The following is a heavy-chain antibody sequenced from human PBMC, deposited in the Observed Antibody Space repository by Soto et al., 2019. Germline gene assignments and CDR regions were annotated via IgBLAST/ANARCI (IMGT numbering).Heavy chain of an antibody. D-gene: IGHD3-3*01. V-gene: IGHV1-69*12. J-gene: IGHJ4*02. CDR1: GGTFSSYA. Sequence: QVQLVQSGAEVKMPGSSVKVSCKASGGTFSSYAISWVRQAPGQGLEWMGGIIPIFGTANYAQKFQGRVTITADESTSTAYMELSSLRSEDTAVYYCARTHYDFLSAPQNGDYWGQGTLVTVSS. CDR3: ARTHYDFLSAPQNGDY. CDR2: IIPIFGTA.